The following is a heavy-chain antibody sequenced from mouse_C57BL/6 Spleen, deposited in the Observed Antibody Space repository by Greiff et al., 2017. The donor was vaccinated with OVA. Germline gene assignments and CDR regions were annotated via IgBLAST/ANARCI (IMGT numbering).Heavy chain of an antibody. CDR1: GYSITSDY. CDR2: ISYSGST. V-gene: IGHV3-8*01. CDR3: ERWYYDGSSYGYFDV. Sequence: EVQLQESGPGLAKPSQTLSLTCSVTGYSITSDYWNWIRKFPGNKLEYMGYISYSGSTYYNPSLKSRISITRDTSKNQYYLQLKSVTTEDTDTYDCERWYYDGSSYGYFDVWGTGTTVTVSS. D-gene: IGHD1-1*01. J-gene: IGHJ1*03.